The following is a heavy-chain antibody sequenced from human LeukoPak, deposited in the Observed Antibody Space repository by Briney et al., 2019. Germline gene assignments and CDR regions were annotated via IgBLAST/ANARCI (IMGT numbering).Heavy chain of an antibody. V-gene: IGHV3-48*02. D-gene: IGHD1-1*01. Sequence: PGGSLRLSCVASGFTFSSYSLTWVRQAPGKGLEWVSYISSSTSTIYYADSVKGRFTISRDNAKNSLYLQMNSLRDEDTAVYYCARDGYLLFDYWGRGTLVTVSS. CDR1: GFTFSSYS. CDR2: ISSSTSTI. CDR3: ARDGYLLFDY. J-gene: IGHJ4*02.